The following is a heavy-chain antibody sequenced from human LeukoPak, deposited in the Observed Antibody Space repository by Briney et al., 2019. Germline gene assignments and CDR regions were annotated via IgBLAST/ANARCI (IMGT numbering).Heavy chain of an antibody. CDR2: IYYSGST. CDR1: GGSITNDDYY. D-gene: IGHD7-27*01. CDR3: ARDSWGNWFDP. Sequence: PSETLSLTCTVSGGSITNDDYYWNWIRQPPGKGLEWIGYIYYSGSTYYNPSLKSRVTISIDTSKNQFSLKLSSVTAADTAVYYCARDSWGNWFDPWGQGTLVTVSS. J-gene: IGHJ5*02. V-gene: IGHV4-30-4*08.